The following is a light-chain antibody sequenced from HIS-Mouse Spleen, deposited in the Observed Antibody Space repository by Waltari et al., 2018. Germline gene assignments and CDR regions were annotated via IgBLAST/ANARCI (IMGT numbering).Light chain of an antibody. J-gene: IGLJ2*01. Sequence: QSALTQPPSASGSPGQSVTISCTGTSSDVGGYNYVSWYQQHPGKAPKLMIYEVSKRPSGVPDAVAGSKSGNTASLTVSGLQAEDEADYYCSSYAGSNNLVFGGGTKLTVL. CDR3: SSYAGSNNLV. CDR2: EVS. CDR1: SSDVGGYNY. V-gene: IGLV2-8*01.